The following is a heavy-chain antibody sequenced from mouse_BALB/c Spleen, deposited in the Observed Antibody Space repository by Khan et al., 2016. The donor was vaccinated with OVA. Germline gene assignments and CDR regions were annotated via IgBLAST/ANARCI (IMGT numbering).Heavy chain of an antibody. J-gene: IGHJ3*01. CDR3: TRYRGYYAWFAY. CDR1: GYTFTDYE. Sequence: QVQLKQSGAELVRPGASVTLSCKASGYTFTDYEMHWVKQTPVHGLEWIGAIDPETGGTAYNQKFKGKATLTADKSSSTAYMELRSLTSEDSAVYYCTRYRGYYAWFAYWGQGTLVTVSA. CDR2: IDPETGGT. V-gene: IGHV1-15*01. D-gene: IGHD2-3*01.